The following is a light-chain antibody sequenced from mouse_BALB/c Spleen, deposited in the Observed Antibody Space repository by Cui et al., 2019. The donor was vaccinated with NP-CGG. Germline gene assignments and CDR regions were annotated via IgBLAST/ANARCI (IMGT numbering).Light chain of an antibody. V-gene: IGLV1*01. CDR1: IGTITTSNY. CDR3: ALWYNNHWV. CDR2: VIN. Sequence: QAVVSQESALTTSPGETVTLTCRSSIGTITTSNYANWVQEKPDHLFTGLISVINNRVPGVPARFSGSLIGDKAALTITGAQTEDETIYFCALWYNNHWVFGGGTKLTVL. J-gene: IGLJ1*01.